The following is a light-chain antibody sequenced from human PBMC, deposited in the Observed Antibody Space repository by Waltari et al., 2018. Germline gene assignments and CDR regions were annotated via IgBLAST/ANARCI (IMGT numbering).Light chain of an antibody. V-gene: IGKV3-15*01. CDR2: GAS. Sequence: EIVMTQSPATLSVSPGERATLSCRASQSISSQLAWYQQKPGQAPRLLIYGASTRATGIPARFSGSGSGTEFTLTISSLQSEDFAVYFCQQYHESPPITFGPGTKVEIK. J-gene: IGKJ3*01. CDR3: QQYHESPPIT. CDR1: QSISSQ.